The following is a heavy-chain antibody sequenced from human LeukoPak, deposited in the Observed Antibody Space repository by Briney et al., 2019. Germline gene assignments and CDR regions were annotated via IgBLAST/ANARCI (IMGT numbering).Heavy chain of an antibody. Sequence: GGSLRLSCAASGFTFSSYEMNWVRQAPGKGLEWVSYISSSGSTIYYADSVKGRFTISRDNSKNTLYLQMNSLRAEDTAVYYCARSRRFVDYYDSSGYWFERAFDIWGQGTMVTVSS. V-gene: IGHV3-48*03. CDR3: ARSRRFVDYYDSSGYWFERAFDI. CDR2: ISSSGSTI. J-gene: IGHJ3*02. CDR1: GFTFSSYE. D-gene: IGHD3-22*01.